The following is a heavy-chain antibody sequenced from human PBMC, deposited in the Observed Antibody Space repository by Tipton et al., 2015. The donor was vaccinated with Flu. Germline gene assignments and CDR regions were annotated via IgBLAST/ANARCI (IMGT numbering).Heavy chain of an antibody. Sequence: TLSLTCTVSGDSISSGSCYWNWIRRPAGKGLQWIGRVFTTGSTKYNPSLKGRLTISVDTSKNQFSLNLTSVTAADTAVYYCARDVAAPWKYFDYWGQGILVTVSS. J-gene: IGHJ4*02. CDR1: GDSISSGSCY. V-gene: IGHV4-61*02. D-gene: IGHD6-19*01. CDR3: ARDVAAPWKYFDY. CDR2: VFTTGST.